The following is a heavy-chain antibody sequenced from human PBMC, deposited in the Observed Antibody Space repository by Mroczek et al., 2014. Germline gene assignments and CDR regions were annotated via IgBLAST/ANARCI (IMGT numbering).Heavy chain of an antibody. CDR3: ARVARQLGAFDY. Sequence: QVQLQESGPGLVKPSQTLSLTCTVSGGSISSGSYYWSWIRQPAGKGLEWIGRIYTSGSTNHNPPLKSRVTISVDTSKNQFSLKLSSVTAADTAVYYCARVARQLGAFDYWGQGTLVTVSS. J-gene: IGHJ4*02. V-gene: IGHV4-61*02. CDR1: GGSISSGSYY. D-gene: IGHD6-6*01. CDR2: IYTSGST.